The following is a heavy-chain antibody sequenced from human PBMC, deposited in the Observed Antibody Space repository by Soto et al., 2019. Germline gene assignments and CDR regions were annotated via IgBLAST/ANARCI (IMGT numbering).Heavy chain of an antibody. CDR2: IYYSGST. V-gene: IGHV4-31*03. J-gene: IGHJ4*02. Sequence: QVQLQESGPGLVKPSQTLSLTCTVSGGSISSGGYYWSWIRQHPGKGLEWIGYIYYSGSTYYNPSLKRRVTLILDTFKNQFFLKLSSVTAADAAVYYCARGAAYQLPLYFDYWGQGTLVTVSS. CDR3: ARGAAYQLPLYFDY. CDR1: GGSISSGGYY. D-gene: IGHD2-2*01.